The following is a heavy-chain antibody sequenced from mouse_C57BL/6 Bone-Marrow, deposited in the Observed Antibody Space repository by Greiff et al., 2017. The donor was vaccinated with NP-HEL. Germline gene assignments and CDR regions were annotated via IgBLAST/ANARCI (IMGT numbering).Heavy chain of an antibody. D-gene: IGHD2-5*01. CDR3: ARRSNYVNYAMDY. J-gene: IGHJ4*01. Sequence: EVKLQQSGAELVKPGASVKLSCTASGFNIKDYYMHWVKQRTEQGMEWIGRIDPEDGETKYAPKFQGKATITADTSSNTAYLQLSSLTSEDTAVYYCARRSNYVNYAMDYWGQGTSVTVSS. CDR1: GFNIKDYY. V-gene: IGHV14-2*01. CDR2: IDPEDGET.